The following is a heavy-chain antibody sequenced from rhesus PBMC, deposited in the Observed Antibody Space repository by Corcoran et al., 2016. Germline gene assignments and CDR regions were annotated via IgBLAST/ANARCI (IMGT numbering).Heavy chain of an antibody. CDR1: GHTLTDFY. D-gene: IGHD5-12*01. Sequence: QVQRVQSGAVVKKPGYSEKLICKAAGHTLTDFYKHWVRQAPRQGLEWMGWINPYNDHTNYAQTLQGRVTMTRDTSTSTAYLELTSLRSEDTAVYYCARGDRAPVLWGQGVVVTVSS. CDR3: ARGDRAPVL. CDR2: INPYNDHT. V-gene: IGHV1S2*01. J-gene: IGHJ6*01.